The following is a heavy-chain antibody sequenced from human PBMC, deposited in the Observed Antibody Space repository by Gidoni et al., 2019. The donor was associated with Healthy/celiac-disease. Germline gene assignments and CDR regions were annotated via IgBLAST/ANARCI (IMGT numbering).Heavy chain of an antibody. CDR1: GYPFTGYY. J-gene: IGHJ6*02. CDR2: INPNSGGT. Sequence: QVQLVQSGAEVKKPGASVKVSCKASGYPFTGYYMHWVRQAPGQGLEWMGWINPNSGGTNYAQKFQGWVTMTRDTSISTAYMELSRLRSDDTAVYYCARNLMGSPYYYYGMDVWGQGTTVTVSS. V-gene: IGHV1-2*04. CDR3: ARNLMGSPYYYYGMDV. D-gene: IGHD3-9*01.